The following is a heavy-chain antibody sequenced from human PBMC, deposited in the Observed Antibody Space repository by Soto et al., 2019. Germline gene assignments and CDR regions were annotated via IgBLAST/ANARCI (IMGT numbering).Heavy chain of an antibody. V-gene: IGHV3-48*01. CDR1: GFTFSRYN. D-gene: IGHD6-19*01. J-gene: IGHJ3*02. Sequence: EVQLVESGGGLVQPGGSLRLSCAASGFTFSRYNMNWVRQAPGKGLEWVSYISSSSTTIYYADSVEGRFTISRDNAKNSLYLQMNSLRAEDTAVYYCARERLGSTGYYTGWHDAFDIWGQGTMVTVSS. CDR2: ISSSSTTI. CDR3: ARERLGSTGYYTGWHDAFDI.